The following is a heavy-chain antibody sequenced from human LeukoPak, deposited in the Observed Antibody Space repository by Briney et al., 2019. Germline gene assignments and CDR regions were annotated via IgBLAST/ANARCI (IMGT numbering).Heavy chain of an antibody. CDR2: ISYDGSNK. CDR3: ARGLTAMVT. CDR1: GFTFSNAW. Sequence: GGSLRLSCAASGFTFSNAWMNWVRQAPGKGLEWVAVISYDGSNKYYADSVKGRFTISRDNSKNTLYLQMNSLRAGDTAVYYCARGLTAMVTRGQGTLVTVSS. J-gene: IGHJ4*02. D-gene: IGHD5-18*01. V-gene: IGHV3-30*03.